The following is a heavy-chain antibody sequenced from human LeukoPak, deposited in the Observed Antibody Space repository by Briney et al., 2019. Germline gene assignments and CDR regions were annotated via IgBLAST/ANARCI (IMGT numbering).Heavy chain of an antibody. Sequence: PLGALRLSCAASGFTFATYAMNWVRQAPGKGLEWVSLISASGGSTYYADSVKGRFTVSRDNFMNTLYLQMNSLRAEDTAVYYCAKETMTLDLWGQGTLVTVSS. CDR3: AKETMTLDL. V-gene: IGHV3-23*01. D-gene: IGHD4-17*01. J-gene: IGHJ5*02. CDR1: GFTFATYA. CDR2: ISASGGST.